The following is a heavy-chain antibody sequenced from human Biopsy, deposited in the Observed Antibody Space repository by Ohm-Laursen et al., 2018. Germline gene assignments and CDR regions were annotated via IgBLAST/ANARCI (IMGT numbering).Heavy chain of an antibody. CDR3: ARTPILIVSAGLVYRHRRHLQGMDV. V-gene: IGHV2-70*11. D-gene: IGHD6-13*01. CDR2: VDWDDYK. Sequence: TQTLPLTCSFSGFSLSARGMCVSWIRQAPGKAIEWLARVDWDDYKDYSASLQTKLSISKDTSNDQVVLTVNNVDPADTATYYCARTPILIVSAGLVYRHRRHLQGMDVWGQGIAVTVS. J-gene: IGHJ6*02. CDR1: GFSLSARGMC.